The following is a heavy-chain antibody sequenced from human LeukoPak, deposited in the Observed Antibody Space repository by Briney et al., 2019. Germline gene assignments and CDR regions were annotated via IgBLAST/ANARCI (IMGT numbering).Heavy chain of an antibody. Sequence: PGGSLRLSCAASGFTFSSYNIHWVRQAPGKGLEWIRYDGSNKYLADSVKGRFTISRDNSKNTLYLQMNSLRPEDTAVYYCAKQGSYCMDYWGQGTLVTVSS. CDR3: AKQGSYCMDY. D-gene: IGHD3-10*01. J-gene: IGHJ4*02. CDR1: GFTFSSYN. CDR2: RYDGSNK. V-gene: IGHV3-30*02.